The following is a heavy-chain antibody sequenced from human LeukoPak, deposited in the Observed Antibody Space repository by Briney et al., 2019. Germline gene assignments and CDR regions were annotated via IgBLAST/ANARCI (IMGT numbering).Heavy chain of an antibody. V-gene: IGHV3-66*01. CDR1: GFTVSSNY. CDR3: ASSDDFPTPAFDS. Sequence: PGGSLRLSCAAAGFTVSSNYMSWVRQAPGKGLEWVSVIYSGGSTYYADSVKGRFTISRDNSRNTLYLQMNSLRAEDTAVYYCASSDDFPTPAFDSWGPRTLLTASS. D-gene: IGHD3-3*01. CDR2: IYSGGST. J-gene: IGHJ4*01.